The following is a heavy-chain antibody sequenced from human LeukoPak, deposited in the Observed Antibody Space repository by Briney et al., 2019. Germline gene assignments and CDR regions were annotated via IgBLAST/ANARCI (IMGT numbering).Heavy chain of an antibody. CDR3: ARDWVVAATEADFDY. D-gene: IGHD2-15*01. J-gene: IGHJ4*02. Sequence: ASVKVSCKASGYTFTSYAMHWVRQAPGQRLEWMGWINAGNGNTKYSQKFQGRVTITRDTSASTAYMELSSLRSEDTAVYYCARDWVVAATEADFDYWGQGTLVTVSS. CDR2: INAGNGNT. CDR1: GYTFTSYA. V-gene: IGHV1-3*01.